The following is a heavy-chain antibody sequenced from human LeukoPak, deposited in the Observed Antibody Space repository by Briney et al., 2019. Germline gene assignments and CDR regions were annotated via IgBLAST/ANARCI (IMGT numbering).Heavy chain of an antibody. D-gene: IGHD6-19*01. J-gene: IGHJ4*02. V-gene: IGHV4-59*01. Sequence: SETLSLTCTVSGGSISSYYWSWIRQPPGKGLEWLVYIYYSGSTNYNPSLKSRVTISVDTSKNQFSLKLSSVTAADTAVYYCARDRLSSGWYSGFDYWGQGTLVTVSS. CDR3: ARDRLSSGWYSGFDY. CDR1: GGSISSYY. CDR2: IYYSGST.